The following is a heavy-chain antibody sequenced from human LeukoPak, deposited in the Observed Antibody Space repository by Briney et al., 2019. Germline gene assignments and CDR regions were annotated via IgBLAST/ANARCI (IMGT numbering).Heavy chain of an antibody. CDR1: GFTFSSYG. CDR3: ANILNNQLPPYSYYYYYMDV. Sequence: GGSLRLSCAASGFTFSSYGMHWVRQAPGKGLEWVAFIRYDGSNKYYADSVKGRFTISRDNSKNTLYLQMNSLRAEDTAVYYCANILNNQLPPYSYYYYYMDVWGKGTTVTISS. CDR2: IRYDGSNK. D-gene: IGHD2-2*01. V-gene: IGHV3-30*02. J-gene: IGHJ6*03.